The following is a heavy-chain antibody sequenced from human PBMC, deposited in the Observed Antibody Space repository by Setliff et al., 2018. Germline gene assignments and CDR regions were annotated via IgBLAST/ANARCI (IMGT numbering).Heavy chain of an antibody. CDR1: GGTFSSFD. V-gene: IGHV1-69*05. J-gene: IGHJ6*03. CDR3: ARERGVVVSSVEYYYYMDV. D-gene: IGHD3-3*01. Sequence: GASVKVSCKASGGTFSSFDISWVRQAPGQGLEWMGGIMPIFGTTNYAQKFQGRVTITTDESTSTAYMELSSLTSEGTAVYYCARERGVVVSSVEYYYYMDVWGKGTTVTVSS. CDR2: IMPIFGTT.